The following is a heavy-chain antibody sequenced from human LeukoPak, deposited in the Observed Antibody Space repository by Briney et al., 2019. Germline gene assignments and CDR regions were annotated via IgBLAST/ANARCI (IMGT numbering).Heavy chain of an antibody. CDR1: GGSFCGYY. CDR3: ARGRAVVRDFDY. V-gene: IGHV4-34*01. CDR2: INHSGST. J-gene: IGHJ4*02. Sequence: SETLSLTCAVYGGSFCGYYWSWIRQPPGKGLEWIGEINHSGSTNYNPSLKSRVTISVDTSKNQFSLKLSSVTAADTAVYYCARGRAVVRDFDYWGQGTLVTVSS. D-gene: IGHD4-23*01.